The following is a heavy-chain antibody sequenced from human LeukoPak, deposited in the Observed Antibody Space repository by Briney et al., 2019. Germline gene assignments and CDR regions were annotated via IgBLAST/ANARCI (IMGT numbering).Heavy chain of an antibody. CDR2: IYPGDSDT. V-gene: IGHV5-51*01. CDR3: ARGCYSNYVRWLQCPFDY. J-gene: IGHJ4*02. D-gene: IGHD5-24*01. CDR1: GYSFTSYW. Sequence: GESLKISCKGSGYSFTSYWIGWVRQMPGKGLEWMGIIYPGDSDTRYSPSFQGQVTISADKSISTAYLQWSSLKASDTAMYYCARGCYSNYVRWLQCPFDYWGQGTLVTVSS.